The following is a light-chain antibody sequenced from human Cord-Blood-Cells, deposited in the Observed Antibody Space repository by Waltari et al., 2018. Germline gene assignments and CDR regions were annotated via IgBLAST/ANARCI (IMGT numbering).Light chain of an antibody. CDR3: QQRYSTLTWT. CDR2: AAS. Sequence: DIQMTQSPSSLSASVGDRVTITCRASQSSSSYLNWYQQKPGKAPKLLIYAASSLQSGVPSRFSSSGSATDFTLTIISLQPEDFATYYCQQRYSTLTWTFGQGTKVEIK. CDR1: QSSSSY. J-gene: IGKJ1*01. V-gene: IGKV1-39*01.